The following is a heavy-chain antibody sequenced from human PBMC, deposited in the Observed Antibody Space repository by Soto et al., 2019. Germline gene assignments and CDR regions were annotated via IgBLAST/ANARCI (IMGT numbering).Heavy chain of an antibody. CDR1: GYTFTSYD. V-gene: IGHV1-8*01. CDR3: AREHSSSWRFDY. CDR2: MNPNSGNT. Sequence: QVQLVQSGAEVKKPGASVKVSCKASGYTFTSYDINWVRQATGHGLEWMGWMNPNSGNTGDAKKFQGRVTMTRNTSIGTAYMELSSLRSEDTAVYYCAREHSSSWRFDYWGQGTLVTVSS. D-gene: IGHD6-13*01. J-gene: IGHJ4*02.